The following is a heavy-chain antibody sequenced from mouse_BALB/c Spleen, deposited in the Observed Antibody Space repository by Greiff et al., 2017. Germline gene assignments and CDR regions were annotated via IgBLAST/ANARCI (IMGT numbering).Heavy chain of an antibody. J-gene: IGHJ3*01. CDR2: ISDGGSYT. CDR3: ARGRGFTTATYAY. D-gene: IGHD1-2*01. Sequence: EVHLVESGGGLVKPGGSLKLSCAASGFTFSDYYMYWVRQTPEKRLEWVATISDGGSYTYYPDSVKGRFTISRDNAKNNLYLQMSSLKSEDTAMYYCARGRGFTTATYAYWGQGTLVTVSA. V-gene: IGHV5-4*02. CDR1: GFTFSDYY.